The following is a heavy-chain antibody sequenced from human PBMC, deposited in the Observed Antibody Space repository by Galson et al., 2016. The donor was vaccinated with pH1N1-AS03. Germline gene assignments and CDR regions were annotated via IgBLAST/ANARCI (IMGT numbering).Heavy chain of an antibody. V-gene: IGHV3-23*01. CDR1: GFTFSTHA. J-gene: IGHJ4*02. CDR3: ATPPIAASGILGGD. CDR2: ISLSGSGT. D-gene: IGHD6-13*01. Sequence: SLRLSCAVSGFTFSTHAMSWVRQAPGKGLDWVSGISLSGSGTYYTDSVKGRFTISRDNSKNTSYLQMNSLRPEDTAVYYCATPPIAASGILGGDWGQGTLVTVSS.